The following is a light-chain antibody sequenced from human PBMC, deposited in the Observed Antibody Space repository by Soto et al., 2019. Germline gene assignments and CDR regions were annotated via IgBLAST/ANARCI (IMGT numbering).Light chain of an antibody. J-gene: IGLJ1*01. CDR2: GNS. V-gene: IGLV1-40*01. CDR3: QSHDSSLSAPYV. CDR1: SSNIGAGYD. Sequence: QSVLTQPPSVSGAPGQRVTISCTGSSSNIGAGYDVHWYQQLPGTAPKLLIYGNSNRPSGVPDRFSGSKSGTSASLAITGLQAEDEADYYCQSHDSSLSAPYVFGTGTKVTVL.